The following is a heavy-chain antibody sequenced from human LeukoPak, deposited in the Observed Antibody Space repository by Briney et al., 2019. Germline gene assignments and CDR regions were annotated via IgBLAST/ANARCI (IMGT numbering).Heavy chain of an antibody. CDR1: GYTFTSYG. D-gene: IGHD3-22*01. V-gene: IGHV1-18*01. CDR3: ARDLSHRYNYDSRGYYILFDH. J-gene: IGHJ4*02. CDR2: ISAYNGNT. Sequence: GASVKVSCKASGYTFTSYGISWVRQAPGQGLEWMGWISAYNGNTNYAQKLQGRVTMTTDTSTSTAYMELRSLRSDDTAVYYCARDLSHRYNYDSRGYYILFDHWGQGTLVTVSS.